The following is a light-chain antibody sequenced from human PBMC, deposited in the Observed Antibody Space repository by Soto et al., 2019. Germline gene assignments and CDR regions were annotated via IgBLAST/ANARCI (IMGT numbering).Light chain of an antibody. J-gene: IGKJ1*01. CDR2: GAS. CDR1: QSVSSN. CDR3: QQYNTWPGT. Sequence: EIVMTQSPATLSVSPRERATLSCRASQSVSSNLAWYQQKPGQAPRLLIYGASTRATGLSARFSGSGSGTAFTLTISSLQSEDFAVYYCQQYNTWPGTFGQGTKVEIK. V-gene: IGKV3-15*01.